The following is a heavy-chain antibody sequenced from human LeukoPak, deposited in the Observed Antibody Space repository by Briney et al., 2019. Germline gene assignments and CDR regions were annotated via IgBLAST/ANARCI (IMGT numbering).Heavy chain of an antibody. V-gene: IGHV3-30*02. CDR1: EFTFSAYA. J-gene: IGHJ4*02. Sequence: GGPLRLSCATSEFTFSAYAMHWIRQAPGRGLEWVAFVRYGGNIKYYADSVKGRFTISRDNSKNTLYLQMNSLRPEDTAVYYCAKDLGTEYNIFDYWGQGTLVTVSS. CDR3: AKDLGTEYNIFDY. CDR2: VRYGGNIK. D-gene: IGHD3-9*01.